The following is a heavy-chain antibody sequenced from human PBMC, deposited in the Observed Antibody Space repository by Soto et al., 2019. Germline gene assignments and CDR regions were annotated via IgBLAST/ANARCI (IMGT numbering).Heavy chain of an antibody. V-gene: IGHV4-34*01. D-gene: IGHD3-3*01. CDR3: ARGNLSYDFWSGYYDNWFDP. CDR1: GGSFSGYY. Sequence: PSETLSLTCAVYGGSFSGYYWSWIRQPPGKGLDWIGEINHSGSTNYNPSLKSRVTISVDTSKNQFSLKLSSVTAADTAVYYCARGNLSYDFWSGYYDNWFDPWGQGTLVTVSS. J-gene: IGHJ5*02. CDR2: INHSGST.